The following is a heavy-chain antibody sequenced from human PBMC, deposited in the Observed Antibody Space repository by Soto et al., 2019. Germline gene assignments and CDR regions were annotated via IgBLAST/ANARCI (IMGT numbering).Heavy chain of an antibody. CDR3: ARVNYDILTGYFKPGSGYYYMDV. D-gene: IGHD3-9*01. Sequence: PSETLSLTCTVSGGSISSYYWSWIRQPPGKGLEWIGYIYYSGSTNYNPSLKSRVTISVDTSKNQFSLKLSSVTAADTAVYYCARVNYDILTGYFKPGSGYYYMDVWGKGTTVPVSS. CDR1: GGSISSYY. CDR2: IYYSGST. V-gene: IGHV4-59*01. J-gene: IGHJ6*03.